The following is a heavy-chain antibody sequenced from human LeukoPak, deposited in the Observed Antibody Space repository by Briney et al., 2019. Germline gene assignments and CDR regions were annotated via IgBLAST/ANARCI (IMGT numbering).Heavy chain of an antibody. J-gene: IGHJ4*02. Sequence: PGGSLRLSCGASGFSFSNYWMSWVRQAPGKGLEWVANIKENGNEKYYVDSVKGRFTISRDNAENSLYLQMNNLRAEDTAVYYCARVREKWGSGFDSWGQGTLVTVSS. CDR3: ARVREKWGSGFDS. CDR1: GFSFSNYW. V-gene: IGHV3-7*01. D-gene: IGHD7-27*01. CDR2: IKENGNEK.